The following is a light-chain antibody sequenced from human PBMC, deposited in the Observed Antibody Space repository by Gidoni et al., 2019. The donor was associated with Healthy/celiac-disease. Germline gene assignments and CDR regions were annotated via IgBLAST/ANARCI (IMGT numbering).Light chain of an antibody. V-gene: IGKV4-1*01. J-gene: IGKJ4*01. CDR3: QQYYSIPPT. CDR1: QSVLEISNSKNY. Sequence: DIVMTHSPDSLAVSLGERATINCMSSQSVLEISNSKNYLAWYQQKPGQPPKLLIYWASTRESGVPDRFSGSGSGTDFTLTISSLQAEDVAVYYCQQYYSIPPTFGGGTKVEI. CDR2: WAS.